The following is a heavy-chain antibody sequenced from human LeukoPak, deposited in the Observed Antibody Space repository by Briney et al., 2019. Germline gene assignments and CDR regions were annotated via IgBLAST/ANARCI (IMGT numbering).Heavy chain of an antibody. CDR2: IYYSGST. J-gene: IGHJ5*02. CDR1: GGSISSGDYH. CDR3: ARDRRIAAAGTWFDP. Sequence: SETLSLTCTVSGGSISSGDYHWSWIRQPPGKGLEWIGYIYYSGSTYYNPSLKSRVTISVDTSKNQFSLKLSSVTAADTAVYYCARDRRIAAAGTWFDPWGQGTLVTVSS. V-gene: IGHV4-30-4*01. D-gene: IGHD6-13*01.